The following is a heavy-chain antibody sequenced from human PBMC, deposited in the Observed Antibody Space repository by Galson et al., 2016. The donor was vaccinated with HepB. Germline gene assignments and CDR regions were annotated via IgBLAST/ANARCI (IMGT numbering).Heavy chain of an antibody. CDR1: GDSISSGSYY. J-gene: IGHJ4*02. Sequence: TLSLTCTVSGDSISSGSYYWSWVRHHPGKGLEWIGYIYYSGDFYYNPSLKGRITLSVDISKNQFSLRLSSVTAADTAVYHGARQSVIRAVIPYFDYWGQGTLVTVSS. CDR2: IYYSGDF. D-gene: IGHD3-10*01. CDR3: ARQSVIRAVIPYFDY. V-gene: IGHV4-31*03.